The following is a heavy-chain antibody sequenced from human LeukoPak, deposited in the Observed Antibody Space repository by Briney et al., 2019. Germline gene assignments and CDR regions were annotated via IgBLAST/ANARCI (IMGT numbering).Heavy chain of an antibody. CDR3: ARATVGDYSGVDY. J-gene: IGHJ4*02. CDR1: GFTVSSNY. D-gene: IGHD4-17*01. CDR2: IYSGGST. Sequence: GGSLRLSCAASGFTVSSNYMSWVRQAPGKGLEWVSVIYSGGSTYYADSVKGRFTISRDNSKNTLYLQMNSLRAEDTAVYYCARATVGDYSGVDYWGQGTLVTVSS. V-gene: IGHV3-66*01.